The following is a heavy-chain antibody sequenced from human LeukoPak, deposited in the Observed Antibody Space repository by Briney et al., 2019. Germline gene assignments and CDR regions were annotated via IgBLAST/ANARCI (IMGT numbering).Heavy chain of an antibody. CDR1: GGSISSYY. Sequence: SETLSLTCTVSGGSISSYYWSWIRQPPGKGLEWIGYIYYSGSTNYNPSLKSRVTISVDTSKNQFSLKLSSVTAADTAVYYCARVTGPAYSSSSPGYYYYMDVWGKGTTVTVSS. V-gene: IGHV4-59*01. D-gene: IGHD6-6*01. CDR3: ARVTGPAYSSSSPGYYYYMDV. CDR2: IYYSGST. J-gene: IGHJ6*03.